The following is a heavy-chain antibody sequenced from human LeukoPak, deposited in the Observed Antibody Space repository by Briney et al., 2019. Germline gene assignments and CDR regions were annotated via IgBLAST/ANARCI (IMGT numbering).Heavy chain of an antibody. CDR2: ISYDGSNK. CDR3: AKERSSWPLDIYYYYGMDV. V-gene: IGHV3-30*18. Sequence: PGRSLRLSCAASGFTFSSYGMHWVRQAPGKGLEWVAVISYDGSNKYYADSVKGRFTISRDNSNNTLYLQMHSLRAEDTAVYYCAKERSSWPLDIYYYYGMDVWGQGTTVTVSS. CDR1: GFTFSSYG. D-gene: IGHD6-13*01. J-gene: IGHJ6*02.